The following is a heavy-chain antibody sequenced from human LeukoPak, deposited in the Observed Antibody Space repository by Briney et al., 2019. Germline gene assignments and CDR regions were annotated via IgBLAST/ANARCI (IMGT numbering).Heavy chain of an antibody. Sequence: PGGSLRLSCAASGFTFNNYGMSWVRQAPGKGLEWVSAISGSGGSTFYADSVKGRFTISRDNSKNTLYLQMNSLRAEDTAVYYCARDEGVVGLYAKWGQGTLVTVST. CDR3: ARDEGVVGLYAK. D-gene: IGHD2/OR15-2a*01. CDR1: GFTFNNYG. J-gene: IGHJ4*02. V-gene: IGHV3-23*01. CDR2: ISGSGGST.